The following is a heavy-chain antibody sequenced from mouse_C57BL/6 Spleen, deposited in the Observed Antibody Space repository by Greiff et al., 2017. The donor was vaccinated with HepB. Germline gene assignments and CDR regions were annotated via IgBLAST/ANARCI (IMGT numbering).Heavy chain of an antibody. Sequence: DVKLQESGPGLVKPSQSLSLTCSVTGYSITSGYYWNWIRQFPGNKLEWMGYISYDGSNNYNPSLKNRISITRDTSKNQFFLKLNSVTTEDTATYYSARDLYYSISRGDFDVWGTGTTVTVSS. CDR1: GYSITSGYY. CDR3: ARDLYYSISRGDFDV. J-gene: IGHJ1*03. V-gene: IGHV3-6*01. CDR2: ISYDGSN. D-gene: IGHD2-5*01.